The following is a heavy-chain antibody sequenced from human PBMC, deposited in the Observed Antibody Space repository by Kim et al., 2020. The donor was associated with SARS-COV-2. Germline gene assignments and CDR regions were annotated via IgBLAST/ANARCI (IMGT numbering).Heavy chain of an antibody. V-gene: IGHV3-30*04. CDR1: GFTFSSYA. D-gene: IGHD1-26*01. CDR2: ISYDGSNK. Sequence: LSLTCAASGFTFSSYAMHWVRQAPGKGLEWVAVISYDGSNKYYADSVKGRFTISRDNSKNTLYLQMNSLRAEDTAVYYCARSYSGSYPGWFDPWGQGTLVTVSS. CDR3: ARSYSGSYPGWFDP. J-gene: IGHJ5*02.